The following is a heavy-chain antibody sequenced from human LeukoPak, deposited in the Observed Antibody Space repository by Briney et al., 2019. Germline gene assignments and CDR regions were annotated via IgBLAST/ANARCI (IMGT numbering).Heavy chain of an antibody. J-gene: IGHJ3*02. CDR1: GGSISSGGYY. V-gene: IGHV4-31*03. CDR2: IYYSGST. Sequence: SQTLSLTCTVSGGSISSGGYYWSWIRQHPGKGLEWIGYIYYSGSTYYNPSLKSRVTISVDTSKNQFSLKLSSVTAADTAVYYCAREYYDCWSGYFRAFDIWGQGTMVTVSS. D-gene: IGHD3-3*01. CDR3: AREYYDCWSGYFRAFDI.